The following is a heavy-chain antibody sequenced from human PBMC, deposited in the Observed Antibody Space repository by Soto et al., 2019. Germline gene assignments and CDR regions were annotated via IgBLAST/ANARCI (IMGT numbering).Heavy chain of an antibody. Sequence: ASVQVSCKASGYTFTGYFIHWGRQAPGQGLEWMGWISANTGNTNYAQRLQGRVTMTSDTSTSTAYMELRSLRSGDAAVDYGARDLPDICSRAPRCYPRHYYYGMDVWGQGTTVSV. CDR3: ARDLPDICSRAPRCYPRHYYYGMDV. D-gene: IGHD2-2*01. CDR2: ISANTGNT. V-gene: IGHV1-18*04. J-gene: IGHJ6*02. CDR1: GYTFTGYF.